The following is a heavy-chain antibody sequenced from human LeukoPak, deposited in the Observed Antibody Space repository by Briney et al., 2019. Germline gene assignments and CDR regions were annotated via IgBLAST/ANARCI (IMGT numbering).Heavy chain of an antibody. CDR2: IIPILGIA. J-gene: IGHJ4*02. Sequence: SVKVSCKASGGTFSSYAISWVRQAPGQGLEWMGRIIPILGIANYAQKFQGRVTITADKSTSTAYMELSSLRSEDTAVYYRARDKTYSSSGYDYWGQGTLVTVSS. V-gene: IGHV1-69*04. CDR3: ARDKTYSSSGYDY. CDR1: GGTFSSYA. D-gene: IGHD6-13*01.